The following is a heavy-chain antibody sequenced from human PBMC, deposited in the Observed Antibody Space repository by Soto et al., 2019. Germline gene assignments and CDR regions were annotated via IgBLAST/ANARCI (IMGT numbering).Heavy chain of an antibody. D-gene: IGHD2-2*01. Sequence: ASVKVSCEASGYTFTSYYMHWVRQAPGQGLEWMGIINPSGGSTSYAQKFQGRVTMTRDTSTSTVYMELSSLRSEDTAVYYCAREVGSYDYFDYWGQGTLVTVSS. CDR3: AREVGSYDYFDY. J-gene: IGHJ4*02. CDR1: GYTFTSYY. V-gene: IGHV1-46*03. CDR2: INPSGGST.